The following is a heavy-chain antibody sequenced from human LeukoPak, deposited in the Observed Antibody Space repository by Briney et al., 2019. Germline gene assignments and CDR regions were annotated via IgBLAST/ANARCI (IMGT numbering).Heavy chain of an antibody. CDR2: IISDSSYI. V-gene: IGHV3-21*04. J-gene: IGHJ3*02. D-gene: IGHD1-26*01. Sequence: GGSLRLSCAASGFTFSSCSMNWVRQAPGKGLEWVSAIISDSSYIYYADSVRGRFTISRDNAKNSLYLQMNSLRAEDTALYYCASGASAFDIWGQGTMVTVSS. CDR3: ASGASAFDI. CDR1: GFTFSSCS.